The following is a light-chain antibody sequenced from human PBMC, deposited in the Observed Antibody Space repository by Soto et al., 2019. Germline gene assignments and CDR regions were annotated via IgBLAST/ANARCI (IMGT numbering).Light chain of an antibody. Sequence: SYELTQPPSVSVAPEKTATITCGGNNIGNKRVHWYRQKPGQAPVLVISYDSDRPSGIPERFSGYNSGNTATLTISRVEDGDEADYYCQVWDIMTDNYVFGPGTKLTVL. J-gene: IGLJ1*01. CDR1: NIGNKR. CDR2: YDS. V-gene: IGLV3-21*04. CDR3: QVWDIMTDNYV.